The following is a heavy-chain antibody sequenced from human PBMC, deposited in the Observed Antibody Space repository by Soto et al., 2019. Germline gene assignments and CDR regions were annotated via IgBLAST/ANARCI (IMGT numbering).Heavy chain of an antibody. CDR2: IWYDGSNK. D-gene: IGHD3-10*01. CDR3: ARDDYYGSGSDY. Sequence: PGGSLRLSCAASGFTFSSYGMHWVRQAPGKGLEWVAVIWYDGSNKYYADSVRGRFTISRDNSKNTLYLQMNSLRAEDTAVYYCARDDYYGSGSDYWGQGTLVTVSS. V-gene: IGHV3-33*01. CDR1: GFTFSSYG. J-gene: IGHJ4*02.